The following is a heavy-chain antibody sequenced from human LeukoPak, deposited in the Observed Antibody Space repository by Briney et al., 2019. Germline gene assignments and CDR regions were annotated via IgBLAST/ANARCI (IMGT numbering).Heavy chain of an antibody. Sequence: GGSLKISCKGSGYSFTSYWIGWVRQMPGKGLEWMGIIYPRDSDTRYSPSFQGQVTISADKSISTAYLQWSSLKASDTAMYYCARHVGNTVILPDYWGQGTLVTVSS. CDR2: IYPRDSDT. D-gene: IGHD3-10*01. J-gene: IGHJ4*02. CDR1: GYSFTSYW. V-gene: IGHV5-51*01. CDR3: ARHVGNTVILPDY.